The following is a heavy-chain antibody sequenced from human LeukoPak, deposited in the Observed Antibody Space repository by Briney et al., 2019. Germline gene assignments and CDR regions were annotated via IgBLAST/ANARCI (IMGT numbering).Heavy chain of an antibody. V-gene: IGHV3-74*03. J-gene: IGHJ4*02. CDR2: IYSDGSSY. CDR3: AKAEEYCSGTWCFRWFDW. D-gene: IGHD2-15*01. Sequence: GGSLRLSCAASGFTFSSYWMHWVRQAPGKGLVWVSRIYSDGSSYTADSVKGRFTISRDNAKDTLYLQMNSLRVEDTAVYYCAKAEEYCSGTWCFRWFDWWGQGTLVTVSS. CDR1: GFTFSSYW.